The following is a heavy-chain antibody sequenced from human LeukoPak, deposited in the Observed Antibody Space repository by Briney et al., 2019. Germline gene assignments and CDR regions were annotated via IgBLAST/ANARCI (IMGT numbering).Heavy chain of an antibody. D-gene: IGHD3-10*01. V-gene: IGHV3-7*01. Sequence: GGSLRLSCAASEFTFSSYWMSWVRQAPGKGLEWVANIKQDGSEKYYVDSVKGRFTISRDNPKNSLYLQMNSLRAEDTAVYYCARSGRTYYYGSGSSYWGQGTLVTVSS. CDR1: EFTFSSYW. CDR2: IKQDGSEK. J-gene: IGHJ4*02. CDR3: ARSGRTYYYGSGSSY.